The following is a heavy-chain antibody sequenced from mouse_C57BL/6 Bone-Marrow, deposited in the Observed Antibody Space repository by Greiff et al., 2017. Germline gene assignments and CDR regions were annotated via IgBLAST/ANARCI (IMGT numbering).Heavy chain of an antibody. CDR3: ARQNGYAMDY. CDR1: GFTFSDYG. J-gene: IGHJ4*01. Sequence: EVKLVESGGGLVQPGGSLKLSCAASGFTFSDYGMAWVRQAPRKGPEWVAFISNLAYSIYYADTVTGRFTISRENAKNTLYLEMSSLRSEDTAMYYCARQNGYAMDYGGQGTSVTGSS. V-gene: IGHV5-15*04. CDR2: ISNLAYSI.